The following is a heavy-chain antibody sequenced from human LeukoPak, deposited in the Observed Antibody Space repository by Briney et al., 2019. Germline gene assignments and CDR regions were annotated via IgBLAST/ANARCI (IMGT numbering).Heavy chain of an antibody. Sequence: PGGSLRLSCAASGFTFSSYAMSWVRQAPGKGLEWVSAISGSGGSTYYADSVKGRFTISRDNSKNTLYLQMNSLRAEDTAVYYCAREGGGRFLYSPYFDYWGQGTLVTVSS. D-gene: IGHD6-13*01. CDR1: GFTFSSYA. CDR2: ISGSGGST. J-gene: IGHJ4*02. CDR3: AREGGGRFLYSPYFDY. V-gene: IGHV3-23*01.